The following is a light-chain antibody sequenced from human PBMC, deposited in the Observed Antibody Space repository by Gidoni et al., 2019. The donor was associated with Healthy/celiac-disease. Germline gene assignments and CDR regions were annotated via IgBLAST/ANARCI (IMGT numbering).Light chain of an antibody. Sequence: DVQMTQSPSGLSASVGDRVTITCRASQTMSNYVNWYQQKPGKAPNLLIYAASSLQSGVLSRSRASGSCPDVPLTITTLQPEDFATYFCQQSYRPPRTFGPEPKVEIK. J-gene: IGKJ1*01. CDR2: AAS. CDR3: QQSYRPPRT. V-gene: IGKV1-39*01. CDR1: QTMSNY.